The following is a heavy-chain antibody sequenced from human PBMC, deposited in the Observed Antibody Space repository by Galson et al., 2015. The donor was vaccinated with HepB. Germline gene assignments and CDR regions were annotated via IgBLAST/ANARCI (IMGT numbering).Heavy chain of an antibody. CDR3: AKGPEHYDFWSGYYYGMDV. D-gene: IGHD3-3*01. V-gene: IGHV3-23*01. CDR2: ISGSGGST. J-gene: IGHJ6*02. CDR1: GFIFSTHA. Sequence: SLRLSCAASGFIFSTHAMSWVRQAPGKGLESVSGISGSGGSTYYEDSVKGRFTISRDNSKNTLYLQMNSLRAEDTAVYYCAKGPEHYDFWSGYYYGMDVWGQGTTVTVSS.